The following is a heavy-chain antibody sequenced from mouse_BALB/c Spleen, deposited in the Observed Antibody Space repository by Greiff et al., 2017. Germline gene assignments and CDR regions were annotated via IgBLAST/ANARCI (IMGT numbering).Heavy chain of an antibody. CDR2: ISDGGSYT. V-gene: IGHV5-4*02. CDR3: ARFTRSGNAMDY. CDR1: GFTFSDYY. J-gene: IGHJ4*01. Sequence: EVNLVESGGGLVKPGGSLKLSCAASGFTFSDYYMYWVRQTPEKRLEWVATISDGGSYTYYPDTVKGRFTISRDNAKNTLYLQMSSLKSEDTALYYCARFTRSGNAMDYWGQGTSVTVSS.